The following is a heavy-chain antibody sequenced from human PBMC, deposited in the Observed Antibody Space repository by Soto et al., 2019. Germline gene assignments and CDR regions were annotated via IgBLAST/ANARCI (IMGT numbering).Heavy chain of an antibody. CDR1: GGTFSSYA. CDR2: ITPIFGTA. Sequence: SVKVSCKASGGTFSSYAISWVRQAPGQGLEWMGGITPIFGTANYAQKFQGRVTITADESTSTAYMELSSLRSKDTAVYYCARVGYSGYPNWFDHWGQGTLVTVSS. V-gene: IGHV1-69*13. J-gene: IGHJ5*02. D-gene: IGHD5-12*01. CDR3: ARVGYSGYPNWFDH.